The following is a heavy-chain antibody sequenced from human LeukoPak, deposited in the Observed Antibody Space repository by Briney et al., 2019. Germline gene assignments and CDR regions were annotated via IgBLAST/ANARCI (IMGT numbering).Heavy chain of an antibody. CDR2: MSGSGGVT. CDR3: AKDIAQGYTFGSIEQDY. V-gene: IGHV3-23*01. D-gene: IGHD5-18*01. J-gene: IGHJ4*02. Sequence: PGGSLRLSCAASGFTFSNYAMSWVRQAPGKGLEWVSGMSGSGGVTYYADSVKGRFTISRDNSMKTLYLQMNSLRAEDTAVYYCAKDIAQGYTFGSIEQDYWGQGTLVTVSS. CDR1: GFTFSNYA.